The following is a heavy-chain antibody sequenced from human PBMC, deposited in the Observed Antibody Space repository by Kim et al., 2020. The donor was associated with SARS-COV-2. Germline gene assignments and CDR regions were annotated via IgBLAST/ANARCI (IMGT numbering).Heavy chain of an antibody. CDR1: GFTFSSYW. V-gene: IGHV3-7*03. CDR2: IKQDGSEK. D-gene: IGHD1-26*01. Sequence: GGSLRLSCAASGFTFSSYWMSWVRQAPGKGLEWVANIKQDGSEKYYVDSVKGRFTISRDNAKNSLYLQMNSLRAEDTAVYYCARDPGGSYYSYFDYWGQGTLVTVSS. CDR3: ARDPGGSYYSYFDY. J-gene: IGHJ4*02.